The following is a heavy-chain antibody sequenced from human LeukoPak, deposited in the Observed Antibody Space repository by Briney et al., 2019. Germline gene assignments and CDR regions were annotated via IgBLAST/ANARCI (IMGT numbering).Heavy chain of an antibody. Sequence: SETLSLTCTVSGGSISSGSYYWSWIRQPAGKGLEWIGRIYTSGSTNYNPSLKSRVTISVDTSKNHFSLKLSSVTAADTAVYYCARARRNVAEAMDWGQGTLVTVSP. CDR2: IYTSGST. D-gene: IGHD1-14*01. CDR1: GGSISSGSYY. CDR3: ARARRNVAEAMD. V-gene: IGHV4-61*02. J-gene: IGHJ4*02.